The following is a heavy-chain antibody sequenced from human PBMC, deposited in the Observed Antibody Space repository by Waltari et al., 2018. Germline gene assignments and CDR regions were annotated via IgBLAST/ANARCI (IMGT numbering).Heavy chain of an antibody. Sequence: QVQLQESGPGLVKPSETLSLTCTVSGGSISSYYWSWTRQPPGKGLEWIGYIYYSGSTNYNPSLKSRVTISVDTSKNQFSLKLSSVTAADTAVYYCARLPYYYDSSGNNNWFDPWGQGTLVTVSS. V-gene: IGHV4-59*01. CDR3: ARLPYYYDSSGNNNWFDP. J-gene: IGHJ5*02. CDR1: GGSISSYY. CDR2: IYYSGST. D-gene: IGHD3-22*01.